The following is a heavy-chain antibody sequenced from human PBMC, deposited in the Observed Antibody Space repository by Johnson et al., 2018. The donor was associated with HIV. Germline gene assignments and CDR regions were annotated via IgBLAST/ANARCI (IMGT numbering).Heavy chain of an antibody. CDR3: RSLGSSGYYAPFYHDAFDI. V-gene: IGHV3-15*01. CDR2: IKSKTDGGTT. D-gene: IGHD3-22*01. Sequence: EVQLVESGGGLVQPGGSLRLSCAASGFTLRSYSMIWVRQAPGKGLEWVGRIKSKTDGGTTDYAAPVKGRFTIPRDDSKNTLYLQMNSLKTDDTAVYYCRSLGSSGYYAPFYHDAFDIWGQGTMVTVSS. J-gene: IGHJ3*02. CDR1: GFTLRSYS.